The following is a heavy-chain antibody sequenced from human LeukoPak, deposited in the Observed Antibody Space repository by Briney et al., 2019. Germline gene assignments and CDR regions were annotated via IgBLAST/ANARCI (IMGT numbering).Heavy chain of an antibody. V-gene: IGHV4-59*07. CDR2: VYYSGST. J-gene: IGHJ4*02. CDR3: AGGRVWFAFDS. CDR1: GGSISNYY. D-gene: IGHD3-10*01. Sequence: KPSDTLSLTCTVSGGSISNYYWTWIRQPPGKGLEWIAYVYYSGSTNYNPSLKSRVSISVDTSKNQFSLKLSSVTAADTAVYYCAGGRVWFAFDSWGQGTLLTVSS.